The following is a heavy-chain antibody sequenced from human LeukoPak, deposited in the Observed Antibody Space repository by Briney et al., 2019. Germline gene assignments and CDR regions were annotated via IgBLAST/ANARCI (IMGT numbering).Heavy chain of an antibody. D-gene: IGHD6-19*01. CDR2: MNPNSGNT. Sequence: VALVKVSCKASGYTFTSYDINWVRQATGQGLGWMGWMNPNSGNTGYAQKFQGRVTMTRNTSISTAYMELSSLRSEDTAVYYCARLSAVAGYYYYYMDVWGKGTTVTVSS. V-gene: IGHV1-8*01. CDR1: GYTFTSYD. CDR3: ARLSAVAGYYYYYMDV. J-gene: IGHJ6*03.